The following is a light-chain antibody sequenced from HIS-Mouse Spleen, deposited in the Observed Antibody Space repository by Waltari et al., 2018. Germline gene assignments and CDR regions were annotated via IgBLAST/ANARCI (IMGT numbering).Light chain of an antibody. Sequence: QSALPQPASVSGSPGQSITIPCTGTSSDVGGYNDVSWYPQHPGKAPKPMIYEVSNRPSGVSNRFSGSKSGNTASLTISGLQAEDEADYYCSSYTSSSTFFGTGTKVTVL. CDR3: SSYTSSSTF. CDR2: EVS. CDR1: SSDVGGYND. J-gene: IGLJ1*01. V-gene: IGLV2-14*01.